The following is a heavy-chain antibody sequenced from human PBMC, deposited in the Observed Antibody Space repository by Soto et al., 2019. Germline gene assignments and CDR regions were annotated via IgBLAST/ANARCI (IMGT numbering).Heavy chain of an antibody. J-gene: IGHJ4*02. CDR2: IYPGDSDT. CDR3: ARLQAAAGDNDLTFDY. CDR1: GYTFSDYW. V-gene: IGHV5-51*01. Sequence: HGESLKISCEGSGYTFSDYWIGWVRQMPGKGLEWMGIIYPGDSDTRYSPSFQGHVTISADKSISTAYLQWSSLKASDTAMYYCARLQAAAGDNDLTFDYWGQGTLVTVSS. D-gene: IGHD6-13*01.